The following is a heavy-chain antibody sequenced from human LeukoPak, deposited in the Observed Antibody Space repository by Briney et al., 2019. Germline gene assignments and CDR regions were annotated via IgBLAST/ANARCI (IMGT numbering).Heavy chain of an antibody. Sequence: PSETLSLTCAVYGGSFSGYYWSWIRQPPGKGLEWIGEINHSGSTNYNPSLKSRVTISVDTSKNQFSLKLSSVTAADTAVYYCAGRSIAVAGLPFDYWGQGTLVTVSS. J-gene: IGHJ4*02. CDR3: AGRSIAVAGLPFDY. V-gene: IGHV4-34*01. CDR1: GGSFSGYY. CDR2: INHSGST. D-gene: IGHD6-19*01.